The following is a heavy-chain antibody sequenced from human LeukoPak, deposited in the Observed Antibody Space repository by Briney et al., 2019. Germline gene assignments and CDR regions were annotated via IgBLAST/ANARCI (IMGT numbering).Heavy chain of an antibody. Sequence: KPSETLSLTCTVSGGSISSYYWSWIRQPAGKGLEWIGRIYTSGSTNYNPSLRSRVTMSVDTSKNQFSLKLSSVTAADTAVYYCARGSICSSTSCYLSASYYYYYMDVWGKGTTVTVTS. D-gene: IGHD2-2*01. J-gene: IGHJ6*03. CDR1: GGSISSYY. V-gene: IGHV4-4*07. CDR2: IYTSGST. CDR3: ARGSICSSTSCYLSASYYYYYMDV.